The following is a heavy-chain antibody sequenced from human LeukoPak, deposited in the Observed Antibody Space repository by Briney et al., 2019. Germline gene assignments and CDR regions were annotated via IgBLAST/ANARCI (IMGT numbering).Heavy chain of an antibody. J-gene: IGHJ5*02. CDR1: GFTFDDYA. CDR2: ISWNSGSI. CDR3: AKDSAAAAGTWFDP. D-gene: IGHD6-13*01. V-gene: IGHV3-9*01. Sequence: GGSLRLSCAASGFTFDDYAMHWVRQAPGKGLEWGSGISWNSGSIGYADSVKGRFNISRDNAKNSLYLQMNSLRAEDTALYYCAKDSAAAAGTWFDPWGQGTLVTVSS.